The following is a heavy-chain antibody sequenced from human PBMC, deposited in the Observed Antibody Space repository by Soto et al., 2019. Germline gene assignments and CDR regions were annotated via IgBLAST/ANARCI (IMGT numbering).Heavy chain of an antibody. CDR3: TSLDCGGGRCYRFDF. Sequence: GASVKVSCKASGYTFTNYYMQWVRQAPGQGLEWMGIINPSDGTTSYAQRFKGRVTMTRDTSTSTVYMELSSLRSEDTAVYYCTSLDCGGGRCYRFDFWGQGTLVPVSS. CDR2: INPSDGTT. CDR1: GYTFTNYY. J-gene: IGHJ4*02. D-gene: IGHD2-15*01. V-gene: IGHV1-46*03.